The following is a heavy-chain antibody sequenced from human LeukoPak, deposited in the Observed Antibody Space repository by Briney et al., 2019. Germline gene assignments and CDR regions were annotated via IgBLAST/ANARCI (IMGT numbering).Heavy chain of an antibody. V-gene: IGHV3-30-3*01. CDR2: ISYDGSNK. CDR1: GFTFSSYA. D-gene: IGHD3-22*01. Sequence: SGGSLRLSCAASGFTFSSYAMHWVRQAPGKGLEWVAVISYDGSNKYYADSVKGRFTISRDNSKNTLYLQMNSLRAEDTAVYYCAKAGTYYYDGSGYDPGFDYWGQGTLVTVSS. CDR3: AKAGTYYYDGSGYDPGFDY. J-gene: IGHJ4*02.